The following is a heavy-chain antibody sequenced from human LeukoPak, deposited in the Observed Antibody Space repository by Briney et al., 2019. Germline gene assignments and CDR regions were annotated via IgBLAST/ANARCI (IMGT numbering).Heavy chain of an antibody. CDR3: ARGSAESKFAFDI. CDR2: ISSYNGNT. CDR1: GYTFISYG. V-gene: IGHV1-18*01. Sequence: ASVKVSCKSSGYTFISYGFSWVRQAPGQGLEWMGWISSYNGNTNYAQKLQGRVTMTTDTSTSTAYMELRSLRSDDTAVYYCARGSAESKFAFDIWGQGTMVTVSS. D-gene: IGHD4-11*01. J-gene: IGHJ3*02.